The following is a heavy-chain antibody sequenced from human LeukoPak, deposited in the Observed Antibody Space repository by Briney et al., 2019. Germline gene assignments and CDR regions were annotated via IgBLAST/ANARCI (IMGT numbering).Heavy chain of an antibody. V-gene: IGHV1-69*04. CDR1: GGTFSSYA. J-gene: IGHJ3*02. Sequence: ASVKVSCKASGGTFSSYAISWVRQAPGQGLEWMGRIIPILGIANYAQKFQGRVTITADKSTSTAYMELSSLRSEDTAVYYCARHCSSTSCYLHDAFDIWGQGTMVTVSS. CDR3: ARHCSSTSCYLHDAFDI. D-gene: IGHD2-2*01. CDR2: IIPILGIA.